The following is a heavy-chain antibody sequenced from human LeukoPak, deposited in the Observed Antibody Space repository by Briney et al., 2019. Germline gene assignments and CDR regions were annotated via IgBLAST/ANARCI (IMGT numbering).Heavy chain of an antibody. J-gene: IGHJ4*02. CDR1: GYTFTSYG. D-gene: IGHD3-10*01. CDR3: ARDPPTYYYGSGSYKVLDY. V-gene: IGHV1-18*01. CDR2: ISAYNGNT. Sequence: GASVKVSCKASGYTFTSYGISWVRQAPGQGLEWMGWISAYNGNTNYAQKLQGRVTMTTDTSTSTAYMELRSLRSDDTAVYYCARDPPTYYYGSGSYKVLDYWGQGTLVTVSS.